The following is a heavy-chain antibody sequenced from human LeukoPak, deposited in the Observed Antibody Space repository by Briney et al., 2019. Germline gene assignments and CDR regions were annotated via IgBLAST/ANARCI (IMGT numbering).Heavy chain of an antibody. J-gene: IGHJ4*02. D-gene: IGHD1-14*01. CDR1: GFTFSSYS. V-gene: IGHV3-23*01. CDR3: AKATGYLL. CDR2: ISNSDSST. Sequence: PGGSLRLSCAASGFTFSSYSMNWVRQAPGKGLEWVSTISNSDSSTYYADSVKGRFTIPRDNSENTLYLQMNSLRAEDTAVYYCAKATGYLLWGQGTLVIVSS.